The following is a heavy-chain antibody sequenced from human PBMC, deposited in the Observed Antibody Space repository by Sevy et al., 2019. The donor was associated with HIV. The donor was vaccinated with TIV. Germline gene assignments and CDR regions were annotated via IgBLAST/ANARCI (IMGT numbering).Heavy chain of an antibody. Sequence: GGSLRLSCAASGFTFSSYGMHWVRQAPGKGLEWVAVIWYDGSNKYYADSVKGRFTISRDNSKNTLCLQMNSLRAEDTAVYYCAGTKHRATYYYDSSRYAFDIWGQGTMVTVSS. V-gene: IGHV3-33*01. CDR3: AGTKHRATYYYDSSRYAFDI. D-gene: IGHD3-22*01. CDR2: IWYDGSNK. CDR1: GFTFSSYG. J-gene: IGHJ3*02.